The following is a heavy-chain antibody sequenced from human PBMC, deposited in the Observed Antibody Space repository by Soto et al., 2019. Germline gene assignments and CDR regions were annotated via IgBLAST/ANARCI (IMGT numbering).Heavy chain of an antibody. CDR2: ITASSAYI. V-gene: IGHV3-21*01. CDR3: VRSGTASLLRHSWFDT. Sequence: EVQLVESGGGLVKPGGFLRLSCAASGFTFNTYDMNWVRQAPGKGLEWVSSITASSAYIYYADSVRGRITISRDNAKNTLFLQMHSLRAEHTAVYYCVRSGTASLLRHSWFDTWGQGTLVTVSS. D-gene: IGHD2-21*01. J-gene: IGHJ5*02. CDR1: GFTFNTYD.